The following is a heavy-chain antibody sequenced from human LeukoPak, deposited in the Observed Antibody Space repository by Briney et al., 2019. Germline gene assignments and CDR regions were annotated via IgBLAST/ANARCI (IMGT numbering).Heavy chain of an antibody. V-gene: IGHV3-23*01. D-gene: IGHD5-12*01. Sequence: GGSLRLSCAVSGFTLSSYAMNWVRQAPGKGLEWVSTICAGTDSTYYTDSVKGRFTISRDNFRNMLHLEMNSLRAEDAAVYYCAKGGAVPWIGFDYWGQGTLVTVSS. J-gene: IGHJ4*02. CDR2: ICAGTDST. CDR1: GFTLSSYA. CDR3: AKGGAVPWIGFDY.